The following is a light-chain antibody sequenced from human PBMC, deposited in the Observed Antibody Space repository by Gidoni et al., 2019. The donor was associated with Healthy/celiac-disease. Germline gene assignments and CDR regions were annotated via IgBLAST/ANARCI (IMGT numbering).Light chain of an antibody. CDR1: RLRSYY. CDR3: NSRESSGNHL. V-gene: IGLV3-19*01. CDR2: GKN. J-gene: IGLJ2*01. Sequence: SSELTQYPAVSVALGQTVRITCQGDRLRSYYASWYQQKPGQAPVLVIYGKNNRPSGIPDRFSGSSSGNTASLTITGAQAEDEADYYCNSRESSGNHLFGGGTKLTVL.